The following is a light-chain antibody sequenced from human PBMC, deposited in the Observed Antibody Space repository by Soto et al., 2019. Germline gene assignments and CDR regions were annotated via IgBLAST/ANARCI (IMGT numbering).Light chain of an antibody. Sequence: QAVLTQPPSVSGAPGQTITMSCTGSGSNVGASYDVHWYQVLPGAGPRLLIYKNNNRPSGVPDRFSGSKSGTSASLAITGLRAEDEADYYCSSYTSSSTNWVFGGGTQLTVL. CDR1: GSNVGASYD. CDR3: SSYTSSSTNWV. V-gene: IGLV1-40*01. CDR2: KNN. J-gene: IGLJ3*02.